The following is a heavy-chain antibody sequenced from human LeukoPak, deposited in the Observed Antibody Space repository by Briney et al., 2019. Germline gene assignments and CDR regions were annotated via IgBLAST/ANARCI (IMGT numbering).Heavy chain of an antibody. CDR1: GFTVSSNY. D-gene: IGHD5-18*01. Sequence: GGSLRLSCAVSGFTVSSNYMSWVRQAPGKGLEWVSVIYSGGSTYYADSVKGRFTISRDNSKNTLYLQMNSLRAEDTAVYYCARANSYGYGGFDYWGQGTLVTVSS. J-gene: IGHJ4*02. V-gene: IGHV3-66*01. CDR2: IYSGGST. CDR3: ARANSYGYGGFDY.